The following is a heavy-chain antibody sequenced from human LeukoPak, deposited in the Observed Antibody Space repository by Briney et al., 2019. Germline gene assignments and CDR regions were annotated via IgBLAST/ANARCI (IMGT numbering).Heavy chain of an antibody. J-gene: IGHJ6*03. Sequence: PGGSLRLSCAASGFTFSSYSMNWVRQAPGKGLEWVSYISSSSSAIYYADSVKGRFTISRDNAKKSLYLQMNSLRAEDTAVYYYARVGGFGVVSYYYYMDVWGKGTTVTVSS. CDR3: ARVGGFGVVSYYYYMDV. CDR2: ISSSSSAI. V-gene: IGHV3-48*01. CDR1: GFTFSSYS. D-gene: IGHD3-3*01.